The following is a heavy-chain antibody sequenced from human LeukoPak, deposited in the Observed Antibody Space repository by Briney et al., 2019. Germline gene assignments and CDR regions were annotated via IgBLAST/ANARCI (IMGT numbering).Heavy chain of an antibody. CDR3: ASWRGSSSAAGNWFDP. V-gene: IGHV3-48*03. J-gene: IGHJ5*02. CDR1: GFTFTNYE. CDR2: ISSSGSTI. Sequence: PGGSLRLSCAASGFTFTNYEMNWVRQAPGKGLEWISYISSSGSTIYYVDSVKGRFTISRDNAKNSLFLQMNSLRVEDTAVYYCASWRGSSSAAGNWFDPWGQGTLVTVSS. D-gene: IGHD6-6*01.